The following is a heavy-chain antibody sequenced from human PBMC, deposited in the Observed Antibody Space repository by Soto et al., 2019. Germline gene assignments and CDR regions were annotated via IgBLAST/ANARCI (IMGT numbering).Heavy chain of an antibody. CDR3: AKIANPYIVSTELDY. Sequence: EVQLLESGGGLVQPGGSLRLSCAASGFTFSTYAMSWVRQAPGKGLEWVSGISGSGDSTYYADSVKGRFTISRDKSRNTLYIQMTRLRGEDTAIYYGAKIANPYIVSTELDYWGQGTLVTVSS. CDR2: ISGSGDST. D-gene: IGHD5-12*01. CDR1: GFTFSTYA. V-gene: IGHV3-23*01. J-gene: IGHJ4*02.